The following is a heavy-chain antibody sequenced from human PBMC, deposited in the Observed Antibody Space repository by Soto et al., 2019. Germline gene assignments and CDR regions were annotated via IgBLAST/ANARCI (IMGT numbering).Heavy chain of an antibody. Sequence: ASVKVSCKAPGYTFTSYDINWVRQATGQGLEWMGWMNPNSGNTGYAQKFQGRVTMTRNTSISTAYMELSSLRSEDTAVYYCARVPGTCSSTSCYYYYGMDVWGQGTTVTVSS. CDR2: MNPNSGNT. J-gene: IGHJ6*02. V-gene: IGHV1-8*01. CDR3: ARVPGTCSSTSCYYYYGMDV. CDR1: GYTFTSYD. D-gene: IGHD2-2*01.